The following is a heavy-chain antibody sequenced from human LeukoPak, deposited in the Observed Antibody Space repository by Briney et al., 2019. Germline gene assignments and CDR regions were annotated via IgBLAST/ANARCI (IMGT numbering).Heavy chain of an antibody. J-gene: IGHJ4*02. CDR3: AASMVRGVMDY. Sequence: SETLSLTCAVSGGSFSTDKYYWSWIRQPPGKGLEWIGEIYHSGSTNYDPSLKSRVTISVDTSKNQFSLKLSSVTAADTAVYYCAASMVRGVMDYWGQGTLVTVSS. D-gene: IGHD3-10*01. CDR1: GGSFSTDKYY. V-gene: IGHV4-34*01. CDR2: IYHSGST.